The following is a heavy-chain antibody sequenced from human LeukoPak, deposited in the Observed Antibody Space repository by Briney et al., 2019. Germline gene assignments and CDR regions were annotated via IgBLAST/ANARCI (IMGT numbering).Heavy chain of an antibody. D-gene: IGHD5-18*01. CDR1: GYTLTELS. CDR2: VDPEDGET. CDR3: ATIQLWLY. V-gene: IGHV1-24*01. J-gene: IGHJ4*02. Sequence: ASVKVSCKVSGYTLTELSMHWVRQAPGKGLEWMGRVDPEDGETIYAEKFQGRVTITADTSTDTAYMELSSLRSEDTAVYYCATIQLWLYWGQGTLVTVSS.